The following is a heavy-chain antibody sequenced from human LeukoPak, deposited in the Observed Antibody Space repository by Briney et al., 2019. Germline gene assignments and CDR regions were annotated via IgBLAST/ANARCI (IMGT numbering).Heavy chain of an antibody. V-gene: IGHV3-48*02. CDR2: ISSSSSTI. CDR1: GFTLSSYS. CDR3: ARIPLDYCDGSGYYHEAFDI. D-gene: IGHD3-22*01. Sequence: PGGSLRLSCAASGFTLSSYSMNWVRQAPGKGLEWVSYISSSSSTIYYADSVKGRFTISRDNAKNALYLQMNSLRDEDTAVYYCARIPLDYCDGSGYYHEAFDIWGQGTMVTVSS. J-gene: IGHJ3*02.